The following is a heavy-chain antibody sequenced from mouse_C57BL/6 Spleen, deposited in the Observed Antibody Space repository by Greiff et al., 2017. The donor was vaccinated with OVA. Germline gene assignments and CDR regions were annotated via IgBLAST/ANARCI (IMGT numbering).Heavy chain of an antibody. CDR3: ARRSTAQAPFAY. Sequence: EVQRVESGGDLVKPGGSLKLSCAASGFTFSSYGMSWVRQTPDKRLEWVATISSGGSYTYYPDSVKGRFTISRDNAKNTLYLQMSSLKSEDTAMYYCARRSTAQAPFAYWGQGTLVTVSA. D-gene: IGHD3-2*02. CDR2: ISSGGSYT. CDR1: GFTFSSYG. J-gene: IGHJ3*01. V-gene: IGHV5-6*01.